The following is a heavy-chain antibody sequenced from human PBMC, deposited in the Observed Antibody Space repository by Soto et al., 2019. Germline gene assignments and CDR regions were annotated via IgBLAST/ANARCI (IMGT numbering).Heavy chain of an antibody. V-gene: IGHV3-21*04. D-gene: IGHD2-15*01. Sequence: PGGSLRLSCAASGFTFSSYSMNWVRQAPGKGLEWVSSISSSSSYIYYADSVKGRFTISRDNAKNSLYLQMNSLRAEDTAMYYCARLGCSGGSCYSFYYYYGMDVWGQGTTVTVSS. CDR2: ISSSSSYI. J-gene: IGHJ6*02. CDR1: GFTFSSYS. CDR3: ARLGCSGGSCYSFYYYYGMDV.